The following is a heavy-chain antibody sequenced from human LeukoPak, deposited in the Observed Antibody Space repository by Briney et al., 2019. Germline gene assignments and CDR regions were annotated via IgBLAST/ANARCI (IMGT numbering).Heavy chain of an antibody. CDR2: ISYDGSSN. V-gene: IGHV3-30-3*01. CDR1: GFTFNTYA. D-gene: IGHD4-23*01. CDR3: ARDPANSWAMDV. Sequence: PGRSLRLSCAASGFTFNTYALHWVRQAPDKGLEWVAVISYDGSSNYYADSVKGRFTISRDNSKNTLSLQMNSRRAEDTAVYYCARDPANSWAMDVWGQGTPVTASS. J-gene: IGHJ6*02.